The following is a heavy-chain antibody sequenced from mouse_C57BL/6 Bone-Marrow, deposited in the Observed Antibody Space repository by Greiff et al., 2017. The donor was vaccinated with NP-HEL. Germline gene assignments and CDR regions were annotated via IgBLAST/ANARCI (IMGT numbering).Heavy chain of an antibody. CDR3: ARQGGYSIAWFAY. V-gene: IGHV1-81*01. D-gene: IGHD2-5*01. CDR2: IYPRSGNT. CDR1: GYTFTSYG. Sequence: VQGVESGAELARPGASVKLSCKASGYTFTSYGISWVKQRTGQGLEWIGEIYPRSGNTYYNEKFKGKATLTADKSSSTAYMELRSLTSEDSAVYFCARQGGYSIAWFAYWGQGTLVTVSA. J-gene: IGHJ3*01.